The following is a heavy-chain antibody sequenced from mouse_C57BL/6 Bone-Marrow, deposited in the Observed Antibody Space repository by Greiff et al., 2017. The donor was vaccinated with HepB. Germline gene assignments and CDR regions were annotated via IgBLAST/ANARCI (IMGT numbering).Heavy chain of an antibody. D-gene: IGHD1-1*01. CDR1: GYTFTSYT. CDR3: ARSRIYYYGSSPYYAMDY. J-gene: IGHJ4*01. CDR2: INPSSGYT. V-gene: IGHV1-4*01. Sequence: QVQLQQSGAELARPGASVKMSCKASGYTFTSYTMHWVKQRPGQGLEWIGYINPSSGYTKYNQKFKDKATLTADKSSSTAYMQLSSLTSEDSAVYYCARSRIYYYGSSPYYAMDYWGQGTSVTVSS.